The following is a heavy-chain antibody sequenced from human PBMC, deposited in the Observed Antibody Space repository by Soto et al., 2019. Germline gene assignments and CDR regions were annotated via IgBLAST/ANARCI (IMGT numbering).Heavy chain of an antibody. CDR1: GGSVSGAAYS. V-gene: IGHV4-30-2*01. J-gene: IGHJ4*02. CDR2: IFTSGTT. CDR3: ARRREFDY. Sequence: LSPACRVSGGSVSGAAYSWNWIRQPPGKGLEWICYIFTSGTTYYNPSLKSRFTISIDVSKNQFSLSMRSLNAADTAVYYCARRREFDYWSQGTLVTVS.